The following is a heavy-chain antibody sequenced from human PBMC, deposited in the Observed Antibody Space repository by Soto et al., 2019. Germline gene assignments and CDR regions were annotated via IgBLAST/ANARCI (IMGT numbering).Heavy chain of an antibody. V-gene: IGHV4-39*07. CDR1: GGSITSSSYY. J-gene: IGHJ4*02. Sequence: SETLSLTCTVSGGSITSSSYYWGWIRQPPGKGLEWIGGIYYSGRSYYNPSLKSRVTMSVDTSKNQFSLKLNSATAADTAVYYCARGPGASGTYHYFFDYWGPGTLVTVSS. D-gene: IGHD3-10*01. CDR2: IYYSGRS. CDR3: ARGPGASGTYHYFFDY.